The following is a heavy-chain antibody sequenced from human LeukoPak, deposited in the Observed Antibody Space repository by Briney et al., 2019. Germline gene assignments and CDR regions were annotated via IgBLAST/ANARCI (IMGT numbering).Heavy chain of an antibody. V-gene: IGHV3-48*02. D-gene: IGHD2-2*01. J-gene: IGHJ6*02. CDR1: GFTSSSYS. CDR3: ARDLDIVVVLAAPRHYGMDV. Sequence: GGSLRLSCAASGFTSSSYSMNWVRQAPGKGLEWVSYISSSSSTIYYADSVKGRFTISRDNAKNSLYLQMNSLRDEDTAVYYCARDLDIVVVLAAPRHYGMDVWGQGTTVTVSS. CDR2: ISSSSSTI.